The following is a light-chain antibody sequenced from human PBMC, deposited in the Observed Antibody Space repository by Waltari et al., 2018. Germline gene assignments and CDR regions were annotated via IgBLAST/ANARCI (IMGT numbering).Light chain of an antibody. J-gene: IGLJ3*02. CDR2: DLS. Sequence: QSALTQPTAVSGSPGQSVTIPCPGASGDIGSYDIVSWYQQHPGNAPKLVISDLSKRPSGVSDRFSGSKSGDTASLTISGLQFEDEADYYCCSYAGNYVWVFGGGTRLTVL. CDR1: SGDIGSYDI. V-gene: IGLV2-23*02. CDR3: CSYAGNYVWV.